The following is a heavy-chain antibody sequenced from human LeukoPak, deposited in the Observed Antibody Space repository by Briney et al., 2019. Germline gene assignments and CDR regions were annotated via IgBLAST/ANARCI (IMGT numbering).Heavy chain of an antibody. D-gene: IGHD1-14*01. Sequence: GGSLRLSCAASGFTVSSNYKSWVRQAPGKGLEWVSVIYSGGSTYYADSVKGRFTISRDNYKNTLYLQMNSLRAEDTAVYYCATNRIWYYYYMDVWGKGTTVTVSS. V-gene: IGHV3-66*02. CDR1: GFTVSSNY. J-gene: IGHJ6*03. CDR3: ATNRIWYYYYMDV. CDR2: IYSGGST.